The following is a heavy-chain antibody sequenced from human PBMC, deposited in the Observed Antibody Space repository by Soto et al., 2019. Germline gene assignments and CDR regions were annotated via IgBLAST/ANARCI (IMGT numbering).Heavy chain of an antibody. CDR1: GYTFTSYG. Sequence: GASVKVSCKASGYTFTSYGISWVRQAPGQGLEWMGWISAYNGNTNYAQKLQGRVTMTTDTSTSTAYMELRSLRSDDTAVYYCARDHDYGDSYDACDIWGQGTMVTVSS. CDR2: ISAYNGNT. V-gene: IGHV1-18*01. J-gene: IGHJ3*02. CDR3: ARDHDYGDSYDACDI. D-gene: IGHD4-17*01.